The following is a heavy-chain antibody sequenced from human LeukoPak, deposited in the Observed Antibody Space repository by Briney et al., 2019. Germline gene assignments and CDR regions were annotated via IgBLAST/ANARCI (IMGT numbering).Heavy chain of an antibody. D-gene: IGHD1-26*01. CDR1: VYTFNSCG. V-gene: IGHV1-18*01. Sequence: AAAVKVPCKASVYTFNSCGINWVRQAPGQGLEWMGWISGFTGNTNYAEKFQGRITMTTDTSTNTAYMELRSLTSDDTAVYYCAREEDGSYFHYWAQGALVTVSS. J-gene: IGHJ1*01. CDR2: ISGFTGNT. CDR3: AREEDGSYFHY.